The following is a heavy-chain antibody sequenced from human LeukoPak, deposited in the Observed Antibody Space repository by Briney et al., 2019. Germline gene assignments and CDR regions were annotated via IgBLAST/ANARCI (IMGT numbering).Heavy chain of an antibody. CDR1: GYTFTGYY. CDR2: INPNSGGT. Sequence: ASVKVSCKASGYTFTGYYMHWVRQAPGQGPEWMGWINPNSGGTNYAQKFQGRVTMTRDTSISTPYMELSRLRSDDTAVYYCARGGRLTMVRGIYYWGQGTLVTVSS. D-gene: IGHD3-10*01. J-gene: IGHJ4*02. CDR3: ARGGRLTMVRGIYY. V-gene: IGHV1-2*02.